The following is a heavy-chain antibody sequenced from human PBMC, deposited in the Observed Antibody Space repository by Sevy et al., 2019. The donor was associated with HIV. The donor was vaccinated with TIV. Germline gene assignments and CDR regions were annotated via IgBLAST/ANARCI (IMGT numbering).Heavy chain of an antibody. D-gene: IGHD3-22*01. V-gene: IGHV4-30-4*01. J-gene: IGHJ3*02. CDR2: IYYSGST. CDR3: ARGESIVVAIKGDAFDI. CDR1: GGSISSGDYY. Sequence: SETLSLTCTVSGGSISSGDYYWSWIRQPPGKGLEWIGYIYYSGSTYYNPSLKSRVTISVDTSKNQFSLKLSSVTAADTAVYYCARGESIVVAIKGDAFDIWGQGTMVTVSS.